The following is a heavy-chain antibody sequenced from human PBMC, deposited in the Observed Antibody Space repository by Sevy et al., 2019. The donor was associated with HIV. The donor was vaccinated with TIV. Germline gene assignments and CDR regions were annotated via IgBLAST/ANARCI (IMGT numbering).Heavy chain of an antibody. Sequence: SETLSLTCTVSGGSISSYYWSWIRQPPGKGLEWIGYIYYSGSTNYYPSLKSRVTISVDTSKNQFSLKLISVTAADTAVYYCARHYPDAYYDFWSGYYTGSEGGFDYWGQGTLVTVSS. V-gene: IGHV4-59*08. D-gene: IGHD3-3*01. CDR1: GGSISSYY. J-gene: IGHJ4*02. CDR3: ARHYPDAYYDFWSGYYTGSEGGFDY. CDR2: IYYSGST.